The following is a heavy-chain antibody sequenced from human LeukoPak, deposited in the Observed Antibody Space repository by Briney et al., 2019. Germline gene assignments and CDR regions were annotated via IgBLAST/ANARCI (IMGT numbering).Heavy chain of an antibody. CDR3: ARRGLHGSGSYYNFGYFDY. J-gene: IGHJ4*02. CDR2: IYTSGST. D-gene: IGHD3-10*01. Sequence: SETLSLTCTVSGGSISSYYWSWIRQPAGKGLEWIGRIYTSGSTNYNPSLKSRVTISVDTSKNQFSLKLSSVTAADTAVYYCARRGLHGSGSYYNFGYFDYWGQGTLVTVSS. V-gene: IGHV4-4*07. CDR1: GGSISSYY.